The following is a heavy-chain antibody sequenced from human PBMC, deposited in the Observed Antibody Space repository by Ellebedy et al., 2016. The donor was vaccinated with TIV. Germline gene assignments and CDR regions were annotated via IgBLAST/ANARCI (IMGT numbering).Heavy chain of an antibody. J-gene: IGHJ4*02. V-gene: IGHV3-23*01. Sequence: PGGSLRLSCAASGFTFRSYAMSWVRQAPGKGLEWVSAISGSGGSTYYAASVKGRFTISRDNSKNTLYLQMNSLRDEDTAVYYCAKDNTETARLPGDYWGQGTLGTVSS. D-gene: IGHD6-6*01. CDR1: GFTFRSYA. CDR2: ISGSGGST. CDR3: AKDNTETARLPGDY.